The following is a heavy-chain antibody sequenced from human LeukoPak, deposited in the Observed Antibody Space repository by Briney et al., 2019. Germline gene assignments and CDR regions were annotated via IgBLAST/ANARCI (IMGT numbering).Heavy chain of an antibody. CDR1: GFTFDDYA. CDR2: ISWNSGSI. V-gene: IGHV3-9*01. Sequence: GGSLRLSCAASGFTFDDYALHWVRQAPGKGLEWVSGISWNSGSIGYADSVKGRFTISRDNAKNSLYLQMNSLRAEDTALYYCAKAGYAFDIWGQGTMVTVSS. J-gene: IGHJ3*02. CDR3: AKAGYAFDI.